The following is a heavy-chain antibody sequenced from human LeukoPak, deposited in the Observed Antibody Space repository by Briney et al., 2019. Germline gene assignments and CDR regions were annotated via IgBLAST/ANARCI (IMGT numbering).Heavy chain of an antibody. J-gene: IGHJ4*02. Sequence: GGALRLSCAASGFVFTTYTMSWVRQAPGKGLDGVAIIKEDESERNYVYSVKGRLTISRDKAKNFMYLEMNSLRVEDTAIYYCTREYWGIDYWGQGVLVTVSS. CDR2: IKEDESER. V-gene: IGHV3-7*01. CDR3: TREYWGIDY. D-gene: IGHD3-16*01. CDR1: GFVFTTYT.